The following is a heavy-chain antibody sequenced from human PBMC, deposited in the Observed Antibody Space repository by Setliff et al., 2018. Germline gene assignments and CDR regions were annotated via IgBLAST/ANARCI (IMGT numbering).Heavy chain of an antibody. CDR1: GGSISSHY. CDR3: ASHSSGWYRGGYGMDV. J-gene: IGHJ6*02. CDR2: IYYRGST. D-gene: IGHD6-19*01. Sequence: SETLSLTCTVSGGSISSHYWSWIRQPPGKGLEWIGSIYYRGSTNYNPSLKSRVTISVDTSKNQFSLKLSSVTAADTAVYYCASHSSGWYRGGYGMDVWGQGTTVTVSS. V-gene: IGHV4-59*11.